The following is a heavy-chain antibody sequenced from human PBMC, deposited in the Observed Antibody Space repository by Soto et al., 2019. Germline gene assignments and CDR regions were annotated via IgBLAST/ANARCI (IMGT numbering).Heavy chain of an antibody. V-gene: IGHV4-39*01. CDR1: GGSISSSSYY. Sequence: SDTLSLTCTVSGGSISSSSYYWGWIRQPPGKGLEWIGSIYYSGSTYYNPSLKSRVTISVDTSKNQFSLKLSSVTAADTAVYYCARLIVVAGTSWWSVSWSQGTLLTHSS. D-gene: IGHD6-19*01. J-gene: IGHJ5*02. CDR3: ARLIVVAGTSWWSVS. CDR2: IYYSGST.